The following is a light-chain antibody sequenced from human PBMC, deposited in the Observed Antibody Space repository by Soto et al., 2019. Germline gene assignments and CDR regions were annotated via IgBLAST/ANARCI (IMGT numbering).Light chain of an antibody. CDR1: QSISPW. CDR3: QQYNTYPLT. J-gene: IGKJ4*01. Sequence: DIQTNPSPSTLPASGGDSVTITRRASQSISPWLAWYHQKPVKAPTLLIYNASSLEGGVPSRFSGTGAGTDFNITSIGLQPDDFATYYCQQYNTYPLTFGGWTTLEIK. V-gene: IGKV1-5*03. CDR2: NAS.